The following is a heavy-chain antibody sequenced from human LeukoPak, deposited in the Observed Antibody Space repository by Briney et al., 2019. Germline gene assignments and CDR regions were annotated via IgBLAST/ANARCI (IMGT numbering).Heavy chain of an antibody. Sequence: GGSLRLSCAASGFTFSSYGMHWVRQAPGKGLEWVAVISYDGGNKYYADSVKGRFTISRDNSKNTLYLQMNSLRAEDTAVYYCAKDTAMRTPPDYYFDYWGQGTLVTVSS. J-gene: IGHJ4*02. V-gene: IGHV3-30*18. CDR3: AKDTAMRTPPDYYFDY. CDR1: GFTFSSYG. CDR2: ISYDGGNK. D-gene: IGHD5-18*01.